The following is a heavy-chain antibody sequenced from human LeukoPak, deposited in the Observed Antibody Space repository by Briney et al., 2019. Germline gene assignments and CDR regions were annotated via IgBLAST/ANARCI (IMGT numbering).Heavy chain of an antibody. CDR1: GFTFSSYG. CDR3: ARDRGTYYCSGGSCYSEAFDY. J-gene: IGHJ4*02. D-gene: IGHD2-15*01. Sequence: AGGSLRLSCAASGFTFSSYGMHWVREAPGKGLEWVSSISSSSSYIYYADSVKGRFTISRDNAKNSLYLQMNSLRAEDTAVYYRARDRGTYYCSGGSCYSEAFDYWGQGTLVTVSS. CDR2: ISSSSSYI. V-gene: IGHV3-21*01.